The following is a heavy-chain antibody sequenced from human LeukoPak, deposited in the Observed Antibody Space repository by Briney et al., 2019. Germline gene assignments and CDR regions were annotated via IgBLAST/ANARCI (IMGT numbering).Heavy chain of an antibody. V-gene: IGHV3-21*01. Sequence: GGSLRLSCAASGVNFSGYGMNWVRQAPGKGLEWVSAITATSLHIYYADSVKGRFTISRDNAKNSLYLQMNGLRVEDTALYYCARVRSVGGNPHAFNIWGQGTMVTVSS. CDR1: GVNFSGYG. J-gene: IGHJ3*02. CDR2: ITATSLHI. CDR3: ARVRSVGGNPHAFNI. D-gene: IGHD4-23*01.